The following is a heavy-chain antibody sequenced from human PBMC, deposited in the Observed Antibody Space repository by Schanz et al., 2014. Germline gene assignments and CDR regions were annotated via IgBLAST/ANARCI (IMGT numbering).Heavy chain of an antibody. J-gene: IGHJ4*02. CDR3: ARAPTAYCSDTSCLGTPFDY. Sequence: EEQLVESGGGSLQPGGSLRLSCTASGFPFSRFSMIWVRQAPGKGLEWLAYISGGSNAIYYADSVKGRFTISRDNSKNSLYLQMNSLRAEDTAVYYCARAPTAYCSDTSCLGTPFDYWGQGTLVTVSS. CDR2: ISGGSNAI. CDR1: GFPFSRFS. D-gene: IGHD2-2*01. V-gene: IGHV3-48*01.